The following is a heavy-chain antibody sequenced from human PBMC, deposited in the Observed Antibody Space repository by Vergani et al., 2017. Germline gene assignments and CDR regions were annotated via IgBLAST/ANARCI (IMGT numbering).Heavy chain of an antibody. CDR2: IYYSGST. V-gene: IGHV4-59*01. CDR1: GGSISSYY. J-gene: IGHJ6*02. Sequence: QVQLQESCPGLVKPSETLSLTCTVSGGSISSYYWSWIRPPPGKGLEWIGYIYYSGSTNYNPSLKSRVTISVDTSKNQFSLKLSSVTAADTAVYYCARDVPLWGGMDVWGQGTTVTVSS. CDR3: ARDVPLWGGMDV. D-gene: IGHD2/OR15-2a*01.